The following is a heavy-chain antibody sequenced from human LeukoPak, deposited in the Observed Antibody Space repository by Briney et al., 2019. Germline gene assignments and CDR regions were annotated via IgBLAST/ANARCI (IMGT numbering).Heavy chain of an antibody. CDR3: AGQGGDGYNTDWYFDL. D-gene: IGHD5-24*01. CDR1: GGSISSYY. Sequence: SETLSLTCTVSGGSISSYYWSWIRQPPGKGLEWIGYIYYSGSTNYNPSLKSRVTISVDTSKNQFSLKLSSVTAADTAVYYCAGQGGDGYNTDWYFDLWGRGTLVTVSS. V-gene: IGHV4-59*01. CDR2: IYYSGST. J-gene: IGHJ2*01.